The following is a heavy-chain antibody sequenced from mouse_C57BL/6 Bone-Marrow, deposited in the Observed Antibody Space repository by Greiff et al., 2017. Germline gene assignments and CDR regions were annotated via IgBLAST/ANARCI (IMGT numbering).Heavy chain of an antibody. CDR2: IYWDDDK. V-gene: IGHV8-12*01. Sequence: QVTLKECGPGILQSSQTLSLTCSFSGFSLSTSGMGVSWIRQPSGKGLEWLAHIYWDDDKRYNPSLKCRLPLSQDTSINQLFLKITSVDTADAATYYSARKGLYDYDDYWGQGTTLTVSS. CDR3: ARKGLYDYDDY. D-gene: IGHD2-4*01. J-gene: IGHJ2*01. CDR1: GFSLSTSGMG.